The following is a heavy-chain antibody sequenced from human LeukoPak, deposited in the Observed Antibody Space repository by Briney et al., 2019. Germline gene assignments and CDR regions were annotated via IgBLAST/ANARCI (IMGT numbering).Heavy chain of an antibody. CDR1: GYTFTSYG. Sequence: ASVKVSFKASGYTFTSYGISWVRQAPGQGLEWMGWISAYNGNTNYAQKLQGRVTMTTDTSTSTAYMELRSLRSDDTAVYYCARLTNEYYDFWSGYYVDYWGQGTLVTVSS. J-gene: IGHJ4*02. CDR2: ISAYNGNT. D-gene: IGHD3-3*01. CDR3: ARLTNEYYDFWSGYYVDY. V-gene: IGHV1-18*01.